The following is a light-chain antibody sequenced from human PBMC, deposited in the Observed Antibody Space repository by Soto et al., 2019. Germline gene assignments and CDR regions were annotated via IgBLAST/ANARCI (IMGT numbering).Light chain of an antibody. CDR1: SSDVGAYNY. V-gene: IGLV2-14*01. Sequence: QSVLTQPASVSVSPGQSITISCTGTSSDVGAYNYVSWYQHHPGKAPKLMIYEVTNRPSGVSNRFSGSKSGNTASLTISGLQAEDEADYYCNSYTTNSNRVFGTGTKVTVL. CDR2: EVT. CDR3: NSYTTNSNRV. J-gene: IGLJ1*01.